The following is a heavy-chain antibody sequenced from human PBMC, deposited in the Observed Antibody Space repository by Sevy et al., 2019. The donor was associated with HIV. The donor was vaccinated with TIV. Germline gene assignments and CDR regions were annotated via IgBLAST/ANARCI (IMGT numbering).Heavy chain of an antibody. CDR2: IKEDGSEK. D-gene: IGHD3-10*01. J-gene: IGHJ4*02. CDR3: SGGFGWLSDY. V-gene: IGHV3-7*01. CDR1: GFGLSSYW. Sequence: GGSLRLSCIDSGFGLSSYWINWVRQAPGKGLEWVALIKEDGSEKEYVDSVKGRFTISRDTAKNSVYLQMDSLRAEDTATYYCSGGFGWLSDYWGQGTVVTVSS.